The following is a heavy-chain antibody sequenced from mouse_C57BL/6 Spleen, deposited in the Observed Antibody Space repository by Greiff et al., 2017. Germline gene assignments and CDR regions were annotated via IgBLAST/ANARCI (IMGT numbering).Heavy chain of an antibody. V-gene: IGHV5-12*01. CDR1: GFTFSDYY. J-gene: IGHJ1*03. Sequence: EVKLEESGGGLVQPGGSLKLSCAASGFTFSDYYMYWVRQTPEKRLEWVAYISNGGGSTYYPDTVKGRFTISRDNAKNTLYLQMSRLKSEDTAMYYCASHYGSSPYWYFDVWGTGTTVTVSS. D-gene: IGHD1-1*01. CDR3: ASHYGSSPYWYFDV. CDR2: ISNGGGST.